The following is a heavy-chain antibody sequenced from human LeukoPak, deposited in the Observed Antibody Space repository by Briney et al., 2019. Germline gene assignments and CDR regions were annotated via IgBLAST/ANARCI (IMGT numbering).Heavy chain of an antibody. Sequence: PSETLSLTCAVSGYCISSGYYWGWIRQPPGKGLEWIGSIYHSGSTYNNPSLKSRVTISVDMSKNQFSLKLTSVTAADTAVYYCARQAIAAAGNWFDPWGQGTLVTVSS. CDR1: GYCISSGYY. V-gene: IGHV4-38-2*01. J-gene: IGHJ5*02. CDR2: IYHSGST. CDR3: ARQAIAAAGNWFDP. D-gene: IGHD6-13*01.